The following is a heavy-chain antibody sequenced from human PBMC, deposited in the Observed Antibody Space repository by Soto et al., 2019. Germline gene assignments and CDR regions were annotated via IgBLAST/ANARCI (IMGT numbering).Heavy chain of an antibody. V-gene: IGHV3-11*01. D-gene: IGHD6-6*01. Sequence: GGSLRLSCAASGFTFSDYYMNWIRQAPGKGLEWVSYISSGAITIYYADSVKGRFTISRDNAKNSLYLQMNSLRAEDTAVYYCAGQYSSSSVEFWGQGTLVTV. J-gene: IGHJ4*02. CDR1: GFTFSDYY. CDR3: AGQYSSSSVEF. CDR2: ISSGAITI.